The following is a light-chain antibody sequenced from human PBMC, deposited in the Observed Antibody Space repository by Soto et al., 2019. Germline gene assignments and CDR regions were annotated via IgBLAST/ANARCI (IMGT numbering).Light chain of an antibody. CDR3: QQYGSSGT. J-gene: IGKJ1*01. V-gene: IGKV3-20*01. Sequence: EIVMTQSPATLSVSPGERVTLSCRASQSLTRSLAWYQHKPGQSPRLLIYGASARATGIPARFSGGGSGTDFTLTISRLEPEDFAVYYCQQYGSSGTFGQGTKVDIK. CDR2: GAS. CDR1: QSLTRS.